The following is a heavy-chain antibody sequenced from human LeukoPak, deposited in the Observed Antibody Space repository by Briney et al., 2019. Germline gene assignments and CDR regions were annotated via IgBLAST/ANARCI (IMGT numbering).Heavy chain of an antibody. J-gene: IGHJ3*02. D-gene: IGHD4-23*01. Sequence: GGALRLSCAASGFTFSSYGMHWVRQAPGKGLEWGAVIWYKGSNQWCADSMKGRFTISRDNSKSTLYLQMNSLRAEDTAVDYCARERDYGGNSAAFVIWGQGRMVTVSS. CDR1: GFTFSSYG. CDR2: IWYKGSNQ. V-gene: IGHV3-33*01. CDR3: ARERDYGGNSAAFVI.